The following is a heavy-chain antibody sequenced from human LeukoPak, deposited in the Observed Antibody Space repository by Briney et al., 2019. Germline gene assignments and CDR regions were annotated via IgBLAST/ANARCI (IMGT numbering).Heavy chain of an antibody. CDR1: GYTFTSYY. J-gene: IGHJ4*02. V-gene: IGHV1-46*01. Sequence: GASVKVSCKTSGYTFTSYYMHWVRLAPGQGLEWMGIINPSGNSTSYPQRFQGRITMTWDTSTSTGYMELSRLRSEDTAVYYCATSVLDYWGQGTLVTVSS. CDR3: ATSVLDY. CDR2: INPSGNST.